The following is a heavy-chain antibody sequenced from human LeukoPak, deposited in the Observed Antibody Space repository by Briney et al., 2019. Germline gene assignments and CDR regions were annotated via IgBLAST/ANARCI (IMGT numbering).Heavy chain of an antibody. D-gene: IGHD3-10*01. V-gene: IGHV1-2*02. J-gene: IGHJ4*02. CDR2: INPNSGGT. Sequence: GASVKVSCKASGYTFTGYYMHWVRQAPGQGLEWMGWINPNSGGTNYAQKFQGRVTMTRDTSISTVYMELSRLRSDDTAVYYCARDWSGAGLPHDYWGQGTLVTVSS. CDR3: ARDWSGAGLPHDY. CDR1: GYTFTGYY.